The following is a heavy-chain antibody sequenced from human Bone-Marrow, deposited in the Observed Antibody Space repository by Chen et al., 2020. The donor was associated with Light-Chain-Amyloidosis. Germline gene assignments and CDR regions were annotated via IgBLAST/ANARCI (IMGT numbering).Heavy chain of an antibody. J-gene: IGHJ6*02. CDR1: GYTLAELS. V-gene: IGHV1-24*01. CDR2: FEPEDGRR. Sequence: QVQLVQSGAEVKRPGTSVKVSCEVSGYTLAELSMHWVRQAPGKRLEGVGGFEPEDGRRIHAPKFQGRVTMTEDTSTGTAYMELRALRSEDTAVYYCTADSSVTTAYYRRYAMDVWGQGTAVTVSS. D-gene: IGHD4-17*01. CDR3: TADSSVTTAYYRRYAMDV.